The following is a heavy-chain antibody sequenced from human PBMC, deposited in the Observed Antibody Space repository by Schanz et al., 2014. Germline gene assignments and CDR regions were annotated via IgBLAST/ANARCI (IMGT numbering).Heavy chain of an antibody. Sequence: EVQLLESGGGLVQPGGSLRLSCAASGFTFSSYAMSWVRQAPGKGLEWVSRIKSDGSSTSYADSVKGRFTISRDNAKNTLYLQMNSLRAGDAAVYYCANNWNLDYWGQGTLVTVSS. CDR2: IKSDGSST. CDR1: GFTFSSYA. J-gene: IGHJ4*02. D-gene: IGHD1-20*01. V-gene: IGHV3-23*01. CDR3: ANNWNLDY.